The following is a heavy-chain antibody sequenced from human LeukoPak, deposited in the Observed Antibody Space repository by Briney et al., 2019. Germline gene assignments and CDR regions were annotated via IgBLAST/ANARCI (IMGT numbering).Heavy chain of an antibody. J-gene: IGHJ3*02. CDR3: ARGPYYYDSSGLGAFDI. CDR2: INPNSGGT. D-gene: IGHD3-22*01. CDR1: GYTFTGYY. Sequence: GASVKVSCKASGYTFTGYYMHWVRQAPGQGLEWMGWINPNSGGTNYAQKFQGRVTMTRDTSISTAYMELSRLRSDDTAVYYYARGPYYYDSSGLGAFDIWGQGTMVTVSS. V-gene: IGHV1-2*02.